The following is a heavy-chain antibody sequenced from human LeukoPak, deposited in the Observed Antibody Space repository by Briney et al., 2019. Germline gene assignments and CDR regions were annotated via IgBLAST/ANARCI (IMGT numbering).Heavy chain of an antibody. D-gene: IGHD3-22*01. V-gene: IGHV3-21*01. Sequence: PGGSLRLSCAASGFTFSSYSMNWVRQAPGKGLEWVSSISSSSSHIYYADSVKGRFTISRDNAKNSLYLQMNSLRAEDTAVYYCARDPPTYYYDSSGYLGAGYWGQGTLVTVSS. CDR3: ARDPPTYYYDSSGYLGAGY. J-gene: IGHJ4*02. CDR1: GFTFSSYS. CDR2: ISSSSSHI.